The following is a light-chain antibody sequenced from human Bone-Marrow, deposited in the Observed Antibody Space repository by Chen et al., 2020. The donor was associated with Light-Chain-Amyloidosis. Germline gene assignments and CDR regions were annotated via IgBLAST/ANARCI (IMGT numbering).Light chain of an antibody. CDR3: RVWDRSSDRPV. Sequence: SYVLTQPSSVSVAPGQTATIACGGNNIGSTSVHWYQQTPGQAPLLVVYDDSDRPSGIPERLSGANSGNTATLTISRVEAGDEADYYCRVWDRSSDRPVLGGGTKLTVL. V-gene: IGLV3-21*02. CDR2: DDS. CDR1: NIGSTS. J-gene: IGLJ3*02.